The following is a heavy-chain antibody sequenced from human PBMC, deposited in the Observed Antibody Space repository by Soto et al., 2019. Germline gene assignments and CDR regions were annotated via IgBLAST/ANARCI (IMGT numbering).Heavy chain of an antibody. V-gene: IGHV1-18*01. J-gene: IGHJ6*03. CDR3: ASSGYDGGDYYYYYMDV. CDR1: GYTFTSYG. D-gene: IGHD5-12*01. Sequence: QVPLVQSGAEVKKPGASVKVSCKASGYTFTSYGISWVRQAPGQGLEWMGWISAYNGNTNYAQKLQGRVTMTTDTSTSTAYMELRSLRSDDTAVYYCASSGYDGGDYYYYYMDVWGKGTTVTVSS. CDR2: ISAYNGNT.